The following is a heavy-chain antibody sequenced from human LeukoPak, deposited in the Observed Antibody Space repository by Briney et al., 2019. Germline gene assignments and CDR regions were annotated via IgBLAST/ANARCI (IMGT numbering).Heavy chain of an antibody. Sequence: ASVKVSCKASGYTFTGYYMHWVRQAPGQGLEWMGWINPNSGGTNYAQKFQGRVTMTRDTSISTAYMELSRLRSDDTAVYYCARDESDTAMVTYYYYMTSGAKGPRSPSP. CDR1: GYTFTGYY. CDR2: INPNSGGT. J-gene: IGHJ6*03. D-gene: IGHD5-18*01. V-gene: IGHV1-2*02. CDR3: ARDESDTAMVTYYYYMTS.